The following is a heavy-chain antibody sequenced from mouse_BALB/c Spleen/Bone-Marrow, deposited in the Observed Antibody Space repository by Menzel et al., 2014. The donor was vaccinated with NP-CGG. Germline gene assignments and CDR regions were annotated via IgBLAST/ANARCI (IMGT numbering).Heavy chain of an antibody. CDR3: ARDPLYYYA. CDR1: GFTFSSYG. J-gene: IGHJ3*01. D-gene: IGHD1-1*01. V-gene: IGHV5-6-3*01. CDR2: INSNGGST. Sequence: DVMLVESGGGLVQPGGSLKLSCAASGFTFSSYGMSWVRQTPDKRLELVATINSNGGSTYYPDSVKGRFTISRDNGKNTLYLQMSSLKSEDTAMYYCARDPLYYYAWGQGTLVTVSA.